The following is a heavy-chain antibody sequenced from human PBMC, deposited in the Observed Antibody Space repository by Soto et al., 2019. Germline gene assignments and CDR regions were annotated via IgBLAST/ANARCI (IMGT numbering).Heavy chain of an antibody. D-gene: IGHD1-1*01. CDR2: ISYDGTNK. CDR3: AGGYGLTYFDY. Sequence: PGGSLRLSCAAAGFTFSSLGIHWVRQAPGKGLEWVAVISYDGTNKYYADSVKGRFTISRDNSKNTLYLQMNSLRAEDTAVYYCAGGYGLTYFDYWGQGTLVTVSS. V-gene: IGHV3-30*03. CDR1: GFTFSSLG. J-gene: IGHJ4*02.